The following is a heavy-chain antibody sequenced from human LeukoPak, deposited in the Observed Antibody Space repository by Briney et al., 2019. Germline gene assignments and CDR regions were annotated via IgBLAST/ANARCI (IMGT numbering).Heavy chain of an antibody. Sequence: SETLSLTCAVYGGSFSGYYWSWIRQPPGKGLEWIGEINHSGSTNYNPSLKSRVTISVDTSKNQFSLKLSPVTAADTAVYYCARHSKAHYDILTGYYSSWFDPWGQGTLVTVSS. V-gene: IGHV4-34*01. CDR1: GGSFSGYY. CDR3: ARHSKAHYDILTGYYSSWFDP. CDR2: INHSGST. J-gene: IGHJ5*02. D-gene: IGHD3-9*01.